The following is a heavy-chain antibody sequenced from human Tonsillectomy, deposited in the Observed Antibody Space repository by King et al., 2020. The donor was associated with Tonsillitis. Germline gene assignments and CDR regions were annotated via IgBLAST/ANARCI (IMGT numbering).Heavy chain of an antibody. D-gene: IGHD7-27*01. CDR3: ARGWGSGVGY. CDR1: GGSFSGYY. J-gene: IGHJ4*02. CDR2: INHSGST. V-gene: IGHV4-34*01. Sequence: VQLQQWGAGLLKPSATLSLTCAVYGGSFSGYYWSWIRQPPGKGLEWIGEINHSGSTNYNPSLKSRVTISVDTSKNQFSLKLSSVTAADTAVYYCARGWGSGVGYWGQGTLVTVSS.